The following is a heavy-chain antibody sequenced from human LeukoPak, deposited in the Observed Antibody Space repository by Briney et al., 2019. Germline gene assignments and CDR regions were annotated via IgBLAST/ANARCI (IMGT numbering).Heavy chain of an antibody. CDR3: ASTIYGDYYYYGMDV. Sequence: GESLKISCKGSGYSFTSYWIGWVRQMPGKGLEWMGIIYPGDSDTRYSPSFQGQVTISADKFISTAYLQWSSLKASDTAMYYCASTIYGDYYYYGMDVWGQGTTVTVSS. J-gene: IGHJ6*02. V-gene: IGHV5-51*01. CDR2: IYPGDSDT. CDR1: GYSFTSYW. D-gene: IGHD4-17*01.